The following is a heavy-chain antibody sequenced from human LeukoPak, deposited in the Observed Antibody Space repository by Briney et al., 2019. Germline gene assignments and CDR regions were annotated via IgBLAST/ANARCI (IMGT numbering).Heavy chain of an antibody. Sequence: GGSLRLSYAASGFTFSSYSMNWVRQAPGKGLEWVSSISSSSSYIYYADSVKGRFTISRDNAKNSLYLQMNSLRAEDTAVYYCARGITIFGVVVTLDYWGQGTLATASS. CDR2: ISSSSSYI. V-gene: IGHV3-21*01. CDR1: GFTFSSYS. D-gene: IGHD3-3*01. J-gene: IGHJ4*02. CDR3: ARGITIFGVVVTLDY.